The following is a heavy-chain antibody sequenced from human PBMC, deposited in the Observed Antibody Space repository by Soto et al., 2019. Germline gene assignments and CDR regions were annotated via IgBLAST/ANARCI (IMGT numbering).Heavy chain of an antibody. CDR3: ARDRAVAGAIEYYFDY. CDR1: GGSISSYY. V-gene: IGHV4-59*01. CDR2: IYYSGST. D-gene: IGHD6-19*01. Sequence: SETLSLTCTVSGGSISSYYWSWIRQPPGKGLEWIGYIYYSGSTNYNPSLKSRVTISVDTSKNQFSLKLSSVTAADTAVYYFARDRAVAGAIEYYFDYWGQGTLVTVSS. J-gene: IGHJ4*02.